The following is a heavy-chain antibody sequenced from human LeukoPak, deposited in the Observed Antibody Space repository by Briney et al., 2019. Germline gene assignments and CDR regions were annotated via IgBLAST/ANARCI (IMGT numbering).Heavy chain of an antibody. V-gene: IGHV1-2*02. CDR2: INLNTGDT. CDR3: ARDQPALDY. CDR1: GFTFIGYY. Sequence: ASVKVSCKASGFTFIGYYMHWVRQAPGQGLEWMVWINLNTGDTDYAPKFQVRVTMTRDTSITTAYMELSRLRYDDTAVYYCARDQPALDYWGRGTLVTVSS. J-gene: IGHJ4*02.